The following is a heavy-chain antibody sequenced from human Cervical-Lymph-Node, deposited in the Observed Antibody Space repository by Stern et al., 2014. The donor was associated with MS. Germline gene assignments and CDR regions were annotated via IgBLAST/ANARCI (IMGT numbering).Heavy chain of an antibody. V-gene: IGHV1-69*01. Sequence: VQLVESGAEVKPPGSSVKVACKASGDSFRNFDISWVRQAPGKGLEWMGGITPLFGTANYAQRFQGRVTFNADVSTDTVYMQMSSLRSDDTAVYYCTRHQGGIAAFWGQGTLVTVSS. D-gene: IGHD6-13*01. CDR2: ITPLFGTA. J-gene: IGHJ4*02. CDR3: TRHQGGIAAF. CDR1: GDSFRNFD.